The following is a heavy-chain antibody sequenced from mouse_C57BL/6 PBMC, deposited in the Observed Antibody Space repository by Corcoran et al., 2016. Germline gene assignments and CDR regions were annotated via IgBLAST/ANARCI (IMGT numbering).Heavy chain of an antibody. J-gene: IGHJ2*01. CDR3: ARGGKPYYFHY. D-gene: IGHD2-1*01. Sequence: EVQLQQSGPELVKPGASVKISCKASGYTFTDYYMNWVKQSHGKSLEWIGDINPNNGGTSYNQKFKGKATLTVDKSSSTAYMELRSLTSEDSAVYYCARGGKPYYFHYWGQGTTLTVSS. V-gene: IGHV1-26*01. CDR2: INPNNGGT. CDR1: GYTFTDYY.